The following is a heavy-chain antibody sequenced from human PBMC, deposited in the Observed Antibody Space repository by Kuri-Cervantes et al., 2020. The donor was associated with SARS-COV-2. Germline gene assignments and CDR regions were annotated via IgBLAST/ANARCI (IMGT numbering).Heavy chain of an antibody. D-gene: IGHD3-10*01. CDR2: INTFNGDT. CDR3: ARDKAYYGSGANYNYHYYGMDV. Sequence: ASVKVSCKTSGYSFSSYGISWVRQAPGQGLEWMGWINTFNGDTNYAQKFQGRVTVTTDTVSSTGYTELTSLRSDDTAVYYCARDKAYYGSGANYNYHYYGMDVWGQGTTVTVSS. V-gene: IGHV1-18*01. CDR1: GYSFSSYG. J-gene: IGHJ6*02.